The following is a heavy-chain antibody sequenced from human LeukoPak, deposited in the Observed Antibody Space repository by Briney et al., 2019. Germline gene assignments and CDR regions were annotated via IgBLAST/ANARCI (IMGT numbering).Heavy chain of an antibody. Sequence: GASVKVSCKVSGYTLTELSMHWVRQAPGKGLEWMGGFDPEDGETIYAQKFQGRVTMTEDTSTDTAYMELSSLRSEDKAVYYCATGPQLWRQDGWFDPWGQGTLVTVSS. CDR2: FDPEDGET. J-gene: IGHJ5*02. V-gene: IGHV1-24*01. CDR3: ATGPQLWRQDGWFDP. CDR1: GYTLTELS. D-gene: IGHD5-24*01.